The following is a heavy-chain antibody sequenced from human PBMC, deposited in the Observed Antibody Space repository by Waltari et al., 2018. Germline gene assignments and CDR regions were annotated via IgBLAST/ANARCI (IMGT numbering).Heavy chain of an antibody. Sequence: QVQLVQSGAEVKKPGSSVKVSCKASGGTFSSYAISWVRQAPGQGLEWMGRINPNSGGTNYAQKFQGRVTMTRDTSISTAYMELSRLRSDDTAVYYCARDFQVPWGQGTLVTVSS. CDR3: ARDFQVP. CDR2: INPNSGGT. V-gene: IGHV1-2*06. J-gene: IGHJ5*02. CDR1: GGTFSSYA.